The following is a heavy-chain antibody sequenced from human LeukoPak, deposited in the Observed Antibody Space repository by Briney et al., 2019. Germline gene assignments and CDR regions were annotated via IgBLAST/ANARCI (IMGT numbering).Heavy chain of an antibody. V-gene: IGHV3-15*01. J-gene: IGHJ6*03. CDR2: IKSKTDGGTT. D-gene: IGHD6-19*01. CDR3: TCPGYSSGWDPYYYYYYYMDV. CDR1: GFTFSNAW. Sequence: PGGSLRLSCAASGFTFSNAWMSWVRQAPGKGLEWVGRIKSKTDGGTTDYAAPVKGRFTISRDDSKNTLYLQMNCLKTEDTAVYYCTCPGYSSGWDPYYYYYYYMDVWGKGTTVTVSS.